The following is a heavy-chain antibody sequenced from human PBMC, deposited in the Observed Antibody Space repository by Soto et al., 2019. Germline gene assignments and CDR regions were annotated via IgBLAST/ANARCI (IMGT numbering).Heavy chain of an antibody. J-gene: IGHJ4*02. CDR3: AKDRGGSGSPKFDC. D-gene: IGHD6-19*01. CDR2: ITADGGGT. V-gene: IGHV3-23*01. Sequence: GGSLRLSCTASGFTFSSYIMNWVRQAPGKGLEWISTITADGGGTFYADSVKGRFTISRDNSKNTLYLQMDNLRAEDTALYYCAKDRGGSGSPKFDCWGQGTQVTVSS. CDR1: GFTFSSYI.